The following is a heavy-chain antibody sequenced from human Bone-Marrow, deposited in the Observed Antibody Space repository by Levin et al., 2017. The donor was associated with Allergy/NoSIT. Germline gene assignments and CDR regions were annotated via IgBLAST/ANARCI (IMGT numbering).Heavy chain of an antibody. D-gene: IGHD6-19*01. V-gene: IGHV3-64D*06. J-gene: IGHJ4*02. CDR2: ISSNGAST. Sequence: PGGSLRLSCSASGFTFSTNAMHWVRQAPGKGLEYISTISSNGASTYYADSVKGRFTISRDNSKNTLYLQMSSLRTEDTAVYYCVKDGPWLTYFDYWGQGTLVTVSS. CDR1: GFTFSTNA. CDR3: VKDGPWLTYFDY.